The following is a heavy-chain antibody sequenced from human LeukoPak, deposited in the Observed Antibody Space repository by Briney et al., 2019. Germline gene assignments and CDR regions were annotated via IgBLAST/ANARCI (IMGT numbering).Heavy chain of an antibody. Sequence: SETLSLTCAVYGGSFSGYYWSWIRQPPGKGLEWIGYIYYSGSTDYNPSLKSRVTISVDTSKNQFSLKLSSVTAADTAVYYCARHSYSSSWYWFDPWGQGTLVTVSS. CDR1: GGSFSGYY. CDR3: ARHSYSSSWYWFDP. D-gene: IGHD6-13*01. CDR2: IYYSGST. V-gene: IGHV4-59*08. J-gene: IGHJ5*02.